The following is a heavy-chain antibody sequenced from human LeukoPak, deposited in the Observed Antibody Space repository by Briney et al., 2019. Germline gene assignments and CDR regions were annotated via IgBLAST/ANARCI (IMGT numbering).Heavy chain of an antibody. V-gene: IGHV3-23*01. CDR2: ISGSGGST. CDR3: ARDRADVDTAMDDAFDI. CDR1: GFTFSSYA. J-gene: IGHJ3*02. D-gene: IGHD5-18*01. Sequence: GGSLRLSCAASGFTFSSYAMSWVRQAPGKGLEWVSAISGSGGSTYYADSVKGRFTISRDNSKNTLYLQMNSLRAEDTAVYYCARDRADVDTAMDDAFDIWGQGTMVTVSS.